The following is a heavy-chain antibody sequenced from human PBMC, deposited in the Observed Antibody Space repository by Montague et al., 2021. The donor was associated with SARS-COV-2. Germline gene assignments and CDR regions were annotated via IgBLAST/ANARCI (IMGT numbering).Heavy chain of an antibody. CDR3: ARGAREGYGFRLGSFDY. J-gene: IGHJ4*02. Sequence: SETLSLTCAVSGGSFSGYSLNWIRQPPGKGLEWIGEINHCGSTHYNPSLKSRVTMSVDTSKNQFSLNLSSVTAADTAVYYCARGAREGYGFRLGSFDYWGQGTLVTVSS. CDR2: INHCGST. D-gene: IGHD3-10*01. V-gene: IGHV4-34*01. CDR1: GGSFSGYS.